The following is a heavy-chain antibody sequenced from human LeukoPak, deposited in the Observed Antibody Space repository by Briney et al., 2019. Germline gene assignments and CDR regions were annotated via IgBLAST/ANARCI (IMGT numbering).Heavy chain of an antibody. CDR3: AREARWLQFVWFDP. CDR2: IYTSGST. Sequence: SETLSLTCTVSGGSISSGSYYWSWIRQPAGKGLEWIGRIYTSGSTNYNPSLKSRVTISVDTSKNQFSLKLSSVTAADTAVYYCAREARWLQFVWFDPWGQGTLVTVSS. D-gene: IGHD5-24*01. J-gene: IGHJ5*02. CDR1: GGSISSGSYY. V-gene: IGHV4-61*02.